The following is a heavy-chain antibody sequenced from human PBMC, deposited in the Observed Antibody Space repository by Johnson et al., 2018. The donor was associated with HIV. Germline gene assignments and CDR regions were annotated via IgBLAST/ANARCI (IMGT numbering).Heavy chain of an antibody. Sequence: QMQLVESGGGVVQPGGSLRLSCAASGFTFSSYGMHWVRQAPGKGLEWVAFIRYDGSNKYYADSVRGRFTISRDNSKNTLYLQMNSLRAEDTAVYYCAKDRDYYGSGLIWGQGTMVTVSS. CDR3: AKDRDYYGSGLI. J-gene: IGHJ3*02. V-gene: IGHV3-30*02. CDR1: GFTFSSYG. CDR2: IRYDGSNK. D-gene: IGHD3-10*01.